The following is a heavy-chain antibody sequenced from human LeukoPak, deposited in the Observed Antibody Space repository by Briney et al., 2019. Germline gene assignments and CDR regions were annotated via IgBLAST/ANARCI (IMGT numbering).Heavy chain of an antibody. CDR2: IIPIFGTA. Sequence: SVKLSCKASGGTFSSYAISWVRQAPGQGLEWMGGIIPIFGTANSAQKFQGRVTITADESTSTAYMGLSSLRSEDTAVYYCARDIPRPRGFDRWGQGTLVTVSS. J-gene: IGHJ5*02. CDR3: ARDIPRPRGFDR. V-gene: IGHV1-69*13. CDR1: GGTFSSYA.